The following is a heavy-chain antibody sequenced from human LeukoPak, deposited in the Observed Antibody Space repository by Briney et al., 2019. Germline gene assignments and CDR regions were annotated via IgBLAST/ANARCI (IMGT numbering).Heavy chain of an antibody. D-gene: IGHD3-16*01. J-gene: IGHJ4*02. CDR2: ISGSGGST. CDR1: GFTFSSYA. Sequence: GGSLRLSCAASGFTFSSYAMSWVRQAPGKGLEWVSAISGSGGSTYYADSVKGRFTISRDNSRDTLYLQMNSLRAEDTAVYYCAKGYYDYVGGSYYFHYWAQEPRVTVSS. CDR3: AKGYYDYVGGSYYFHY. V-gene: IGHV3-23*01.